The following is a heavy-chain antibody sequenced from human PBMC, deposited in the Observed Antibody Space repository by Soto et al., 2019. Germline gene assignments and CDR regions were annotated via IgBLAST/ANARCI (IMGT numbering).Heavy chain of an antibody. V-gene: IGHV4-59*01. CDR3: ARECPPIAAAAGSDAFDI. Sequence: PSETLSLTCTVSGGSISSYYWSWIRQPPGKGLEWIGYIYYSGSTNYNPSIKSRITITVDTSKNQFSLKLSSETAADTAVFYCARECPPIAAAAGSDAFDIWGQGTMVTVSS. CDR2: IYYSGST. J-gene: IGHJ3*02. D-gene: IGHD6-13*01. CDR1: GGSISSYY.